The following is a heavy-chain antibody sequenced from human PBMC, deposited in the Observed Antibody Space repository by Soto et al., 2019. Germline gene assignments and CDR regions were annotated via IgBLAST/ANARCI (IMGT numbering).Heavy chain of an antibody. CDR3: ARDLYSSSARYFDY. Sequence: EVRLVESGGGLVKPGGSLRLSCAASGFTFSSYSMNWVRQAPGKGLEWVSSISSSSSYIYYAYSVKGRFTISRDNAKNSLYLQMNSLRAEDTAVYYCARDLYSSSARYFDYWGQGTLVTVSS. D-gene: IGHD6-6*01. V-gene: IGHV3-21*01. J-gene: IGHJ4*02. CDR2: ISSSSSYI. CDR1: GFTFSSYS.